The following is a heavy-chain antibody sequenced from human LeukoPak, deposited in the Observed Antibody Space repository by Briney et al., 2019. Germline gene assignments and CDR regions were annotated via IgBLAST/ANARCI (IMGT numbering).Heavy chain of an antibody. V-gene: IGHV5-51*01. J-gene: IGHJ4*02. D-gene: IGHD2-2*02. Sequence: GESLKISCKGSGYIFSTYLIGWVRQEPGKGLEWMGIIYPGDSDTRYSPSFQGHVTISADKSISTAYLQWSSLKASDTAMYYCARWGYCSSTSCYTGVDYWGQGTLVTVSS. CDR1: GYIFSTYL. CDR3: ARWGYCSSTSCYTGVDY. CDR2: IYPGDSDT.